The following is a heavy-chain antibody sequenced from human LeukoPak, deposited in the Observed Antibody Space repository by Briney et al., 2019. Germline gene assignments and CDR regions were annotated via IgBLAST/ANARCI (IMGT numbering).Heavy chain of an antibody. CDR1: GFTFSRYG. D-gene: IGHD5-18*01. CDR3: AKSHGYSYGFDY. Sequence: GRSLRLSCAASGFTFSRYGMHWVRQTPGKGLEWVAVISYDASNKYYADSVKGRFTISRDNSKNTLYLQMSSLRAEDTAVYYCAKSHGYSYGFDYWGQGTLVTVSS. J-gene: IGHJ4*02. CDR2: ISYDASNK. V-gene: IGHV3-30*18.